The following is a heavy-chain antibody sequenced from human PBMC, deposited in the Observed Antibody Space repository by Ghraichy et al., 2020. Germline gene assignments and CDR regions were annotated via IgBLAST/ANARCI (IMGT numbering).Heavy chain of an antibody. D-gene: IGHD2-15*01. CDR1: GFTFDDYT. CDR2: ISWDGGST. J-gene: IGHJ3*02. V-gene: IGHV3-43*01. CDR3: AKPQEAGLLVLDAFDI. Sequence: GGSLRLSCAASGFTFDDYTMHWVRQAPGKGLEWVSLISWDGGSTYYADSVKGRFTISRDNSKNSLYLQMNSLRTEDTALYYCAKPQEAGLLVLDAFDIWGQGTMVTVSS.